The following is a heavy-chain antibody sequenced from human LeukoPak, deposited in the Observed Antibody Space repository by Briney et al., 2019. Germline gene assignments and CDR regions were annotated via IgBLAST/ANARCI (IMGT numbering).Heavy chain of an antibody. CDR2: IKPSGGGT. V-gene: IGHV1-46*01. CDR1: GYTFTNYY. Sequence: GASVKASCKASGYTFTNYYVHWVRQAPGQGLEWMGIIKPSGGGTSYALKFQGRVTMTRDTSTSTAYMELSSLRSEDTAVYYCARDHFDSSGYYYLLGYFEHWGQGTLVTVSS. J-gene: IGHJ1*01. D-gene: IGHD3-22*01. CDR3: ARDHFDSSGYYYLLGYFEH.